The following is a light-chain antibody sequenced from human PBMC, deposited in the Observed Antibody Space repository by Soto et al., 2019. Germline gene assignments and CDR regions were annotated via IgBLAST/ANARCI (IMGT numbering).Light chain of an antibody. CDR2: DGN. CDR1: SSDVDDYRY. V-gene: IGLV2-11*01. Sequence: QSVLAQPRSVSGGPGQLLSSSCTGTSSDVDDYRYVSWYQQYPGKAPKLVIYDGNKRPSGVPDRFSGSNSGNTASLTISGLQAEDEADYYCCSYVTTPEIFGTGTKVTVL. J-gene: IGLJ1*01. CDR3: CSYVTTPEI.